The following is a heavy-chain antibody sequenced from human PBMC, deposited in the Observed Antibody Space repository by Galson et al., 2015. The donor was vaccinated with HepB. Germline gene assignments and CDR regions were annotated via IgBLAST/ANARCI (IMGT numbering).Heavy chain of an antibody. CDR1: GYSFTSYW. D-gene: IGHD3-22*01. CDR2: IDPSDSYT. J-gene: IGHJ4*02. V-gene: IGHV5-10-1*01. CDR3: ARVGLHDSSGYNYYYFDN. Sequence: QSGAEVKKPGESLRISCKGSGYSFTSYWISWVRQMPGKGLEWMGRIDPSDSYTNYSPSFQGRVTISADKSISTAYLQWSSLKASDTAMYYCARVGLHDSSGYNYYYFDNWGQGTLVTVSS.